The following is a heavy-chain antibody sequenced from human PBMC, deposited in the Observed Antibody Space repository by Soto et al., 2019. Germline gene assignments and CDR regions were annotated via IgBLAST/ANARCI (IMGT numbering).Heavy chain of an antibody. V-gene: IGHV3-30*18. J-gene: IGHJ4*02. CDR1: GFTFCDYA. D-gene: IGHD6-19*01. Sequence: PGGSLRLSCAASGFTFCDYAMHWVRPAPGKGLEWVAVVSHDGRNTHYADSVKGRFTISRDSSKNTVSLEMTSLRAEDTAVYYCAKGGRQWLVTSDFNYWGQGALVTVSS. CDR2: VSHDGRNT. CDR3: AKGGRQWLVTSDFNY.